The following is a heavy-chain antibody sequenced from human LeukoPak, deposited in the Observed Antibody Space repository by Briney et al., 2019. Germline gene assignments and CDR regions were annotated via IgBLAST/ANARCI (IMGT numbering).Heavy chain of an antibody. CDR2: ISHDATNK. D-gene: IGHD4-17*01. CDR1: GFTFSSYA. CDR3: ARAHPYGYYFDY. Sequence: GTSLRLSCAASGFTFSSYAVHWVRQAPGKGLEWVSAISHDATNKYYADSVKGRFTISRDNSKSTVYLQMSSLRAEDTAVYYCARAHPYGYYFDYWGQGTLVTVSS. V-gene: IGHV3-30-3*01. J-gene: IGHJ4*02.